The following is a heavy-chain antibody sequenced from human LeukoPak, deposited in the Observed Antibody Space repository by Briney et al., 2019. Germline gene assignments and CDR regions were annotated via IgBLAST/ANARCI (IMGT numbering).Heavy chain of an antibody. CDR1: GYTFTSYY. Sequence: ASVKVSCKASGYTFTSYYMHWVRQATGQGLEWMGWMNPNSGNTGYAQKFQGRVTMTRNTSISTAYMELSSLRSEDTAVYYCARGLSSGWWGVYWGQGTLVTVSS. CDR3: ARGLSSGWWGVY. V-gene: IGHV1-8*02. J-gene: IGHJ4*02. D-gene: IGHD6-13*01. CDR2: MNPNSGNT.